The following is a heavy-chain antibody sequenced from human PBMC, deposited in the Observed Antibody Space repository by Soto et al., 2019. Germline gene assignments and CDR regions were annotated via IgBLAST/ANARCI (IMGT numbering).Heavy chain of an antibody. CDR1: GFSLSTNEVG. J-gene: IGHJ5*02. Sequence: GPTRVNPTHNLTLTCTFSGFSLSTNEVGVGWIRQPPGKALEWLALIYWDDDKRYSPSLKSRLTLTKDTSENKVVLTMTNMDPVDTATYYCAHSRSYGVWFDPWGQGTLVTVS. CDR2: IYWDDDK. V-gene: IGHV2-5*02. CDR3: AHSRSYGVWFDP. D-gene: IGHD3-16*01.